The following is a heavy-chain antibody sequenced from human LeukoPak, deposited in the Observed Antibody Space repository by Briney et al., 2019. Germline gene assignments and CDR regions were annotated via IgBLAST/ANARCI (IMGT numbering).Heavy chain of an antibody. D-gene: IGHD6-13*01. CDR2: IHYSGNT. CDR1: GGSIISSYY. V-gene: IGHV4-59*12. Sequence: SETLSLTCTVSGGSIISSYYWSWIRQPPGKGLEWIGYIHYSGNTNYNPSLKSRVTISVDTSKNQFSLKLSSVTAADTAVYYCARDRKSCGDGSSCPMDVWGKGTTVTVSS. CDR3: ARDRKSCGDGSSCPMDV. J-gene: IGHJ6*04.